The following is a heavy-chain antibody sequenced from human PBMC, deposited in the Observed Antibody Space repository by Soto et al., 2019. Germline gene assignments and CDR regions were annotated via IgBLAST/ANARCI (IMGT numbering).Heavy chain of an antibody. Sequence: PGGSLRLSCAASGFTFSSYEMNWVRQAPGKGLEWVSYISSSGSTIYYADSVRGRFTISRDNAKNSLYLQMNSLRAEDTAVYYCARVGVVVVQAPRGPHYYYYGMDVWGQGTTVPVYS. J-gene: IGHJ6*02. D-gene: IGHD2-2*01. V-gene: IGHV3-48*03. CDR1: GFTFSSYE. CDR2: ISSSGSTI. CDR3: ARVGVVVVQAPRGPHYYYYGMDV.